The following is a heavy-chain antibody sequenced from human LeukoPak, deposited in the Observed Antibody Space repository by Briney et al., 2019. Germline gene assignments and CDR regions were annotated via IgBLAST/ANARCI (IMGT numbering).Heavy chain of an antibody. J-gene: IGHJ4*02. CDR2: FDPEDGET. Sequence: GASVKVSCKVSGYTLTELSMHWVRQAPGKRLEWMGGFDPEDGETIYAQKFQGRVTMTEDTSTDTAYMELSSLRSEDTAVYNCASGPYYYDSSGYLYWGQGTLVTVSS. V-gene: IGHV1-24*01. D-gene: IGHD3-22*01. CDR1: GYTLTELS. CDR3: ASGPYYYDSSGYLY.